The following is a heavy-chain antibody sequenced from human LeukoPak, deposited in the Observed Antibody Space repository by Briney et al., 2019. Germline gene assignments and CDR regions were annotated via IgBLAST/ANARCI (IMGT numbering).Heavy chain of an antibody. V-gene: IGHV1-24*01. D-gene: IGHD3-10*01. CDR2: FDPEDGET. CDR1: GYSLTELS. CDR3: ATSFMVRGSLDY. Sequence: GASVKVSCKVSGYSLTELSMDWVRQAPVKGLEWMGGFDPEDGETLYAQKLQGRVTLTEDTSTDTAYMELSSLRSEDTAVYFCATSFMVRGSLDYWGQGTLVTVSS. J-gene: IGHJ4*02.